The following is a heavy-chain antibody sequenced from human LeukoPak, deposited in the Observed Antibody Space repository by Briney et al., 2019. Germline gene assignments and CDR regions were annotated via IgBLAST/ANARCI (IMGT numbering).Heavy chain of an antibody. V-gene: IGHV5-51*01. CDR3: ARHAYGGNPSASPGDY. CDR1: GYSFTSYW. D-gene: IGHD4-23*01. J-gene: IGHJ4*02. Sequence: GESLKISCKGSGYSFTSYWIGWVRQMPGKGLEWMGIIYPGDSDTRYSPSFQGQVTISADKSISTAYLQWSSLKASDTAMYYCARHAYGGNPSASPGDYWGQGTLVTVSS. CDR2: IYPGDSDT.